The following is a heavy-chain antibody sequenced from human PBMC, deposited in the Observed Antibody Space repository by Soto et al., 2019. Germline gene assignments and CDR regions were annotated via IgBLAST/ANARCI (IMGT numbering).Heavy chain of an antibody. CDR2: ISGSGGST. V-gene: IGHV3-23*01. CDR3: AKPEDIVVVVAADIPYYYYGMDV. Sequence: GSLRLSCAASGFTFSSYAMSWVRQAPGKGLEWVSAISGSGGSTYYADSVKGRFTISRDNSKNTLYLQMNSLRAEDTAVYDCAKPEDIVVVVAADIPYYYYGMDVWGQGTTVTVSS. D-gene: IGHD2-15*01. CDR1: GFTFSSYA. J-gene: IGHJ6*02.